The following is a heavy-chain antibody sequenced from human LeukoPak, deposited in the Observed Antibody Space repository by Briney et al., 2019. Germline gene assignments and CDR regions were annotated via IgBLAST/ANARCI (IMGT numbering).Heavy chain of an antibody. Sequence: GGSLRLSCAASGFTFSCYAMSWVRQAPGKGLEWVSAISGSGGSTYYADSVKGRFTISRDNSKNTLYLQMNSLRAEDTAVYYCAKVAIFGVVPAGYYYYYGMDVWGQGTTVTVSS. CDR2: ISGSGGST. V-gene: IGHV3-23*01. CDR1: GFTFSCYA. CDR3: AKVAIFGVVPAGYYYYYGMDV. D-gene: IGHD3-3*01. J-gene: IGHJ6*02.